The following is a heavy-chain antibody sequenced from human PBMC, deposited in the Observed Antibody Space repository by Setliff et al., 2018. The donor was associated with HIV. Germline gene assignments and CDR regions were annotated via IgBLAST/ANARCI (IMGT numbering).Heavy chain of an antibody. Sequence: LSLTCAVYGGSFSGYYWSWIRQPPGKGLEWIGEINHSGSTNYNPSLKSRVTISVDTSKNQFSLKLSSVTAADTAVYYCARGRRGYSYANFDYWGQGTLVTVS. CDR1: GGSFSGYY. CDR2: INHSGST. CDR3: ARGRRGYSYANFDY. J-gene: IGHJ4*02. V-gene: IGHV4-34*01. D-gene: IGHD5-18*01.